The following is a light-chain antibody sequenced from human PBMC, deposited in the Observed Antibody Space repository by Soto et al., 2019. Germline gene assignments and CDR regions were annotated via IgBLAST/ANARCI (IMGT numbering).Light chain of an antibody. V-gene: IGKV3-20*01. CDR3: QQYGDSPWT. CDR1: QSVRNSH. Sequence: EIVLTQSPGTLSLSPGERATLSCRASQSVRNSHLAWYQQKPGQPPRLLISRAASRAPGIPDRFSGSGSGTGFTLSISKLEPDDSALYYCQQYGDSPWTFGLGTKV. CDR2: RAA. J-gene: IGKJ1*01.